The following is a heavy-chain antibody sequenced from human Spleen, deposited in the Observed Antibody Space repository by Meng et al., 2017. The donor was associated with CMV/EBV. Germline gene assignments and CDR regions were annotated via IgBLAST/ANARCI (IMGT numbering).Heavy chain of an antibody. J-gene: IGHJ4*02. CDR3: ARGDGYSRSFDY. CDR1: GVSFSGYY. Sequence: LTCAVYGVSFSGYYWSWIRQPPGKGLEWIGEINHSGSTNYNPSLKSRVTISVDTSKNQFSLKLSSVTAADTAVYYCARGDGYSRSFDYWGQGTLVTVSS. CDR2: INHSGST. D-gene: IGHD5-24*01. V-gene: IGHV4-34*01.